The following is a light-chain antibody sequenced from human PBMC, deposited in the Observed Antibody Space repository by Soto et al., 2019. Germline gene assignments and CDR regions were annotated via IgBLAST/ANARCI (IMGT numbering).Light chain of an antibody. CDR2: AAS. CDR3: QQSYSTPHP. J-gene: IGKJ2*01. V-gene: IGKV1-39*01. Sequence: DIQMTQSPSSLSASVGDRVTITCRASQSISSYLNWYQQKPGKAPKLLIYAASSLQSGVPSRFSGSESGTDFPLTISSLQPEDFATYYGQQSYSTPHPLGKGTKLEIK. CDR1: QSISSY.